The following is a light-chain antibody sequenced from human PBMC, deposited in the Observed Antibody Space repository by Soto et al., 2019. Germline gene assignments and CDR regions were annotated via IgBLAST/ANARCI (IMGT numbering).Light chain of an antibody. Sequence: DIQMTQSPSTLSASVGDRVTITCRASQTISSWLAWYQQRPGKAPNRLIYKASTLQSGVPSRFSGSGSGTEFSLTISSLQPDDFATYYCQQYNTYPLTFGGGTTVEIK. CDR1: QTISSW. J-gene: IGKJ4*01. V-gene: IGKV1-5*03. CDR3: QQYNTYPLT. CDR2: KAS.